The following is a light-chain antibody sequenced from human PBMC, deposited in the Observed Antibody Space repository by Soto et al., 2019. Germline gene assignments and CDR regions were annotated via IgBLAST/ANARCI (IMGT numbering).Light chain of an antibody. V-gene: IGKV3-20*01. Sequence: IVVTQSPGSQSLSRGERATLSGRASQSVYSNYLSWFQQKPGQAPRLLIYEASNRATGIPDRFSGSGSGTDFTLTISRLEPEDFAVYYCQQYGNSRTFGQRT. CDR1: QSVYSNY. CDR3: QQYGNSRT. CDR2: EAS. J-gene: IGKJ1*01.